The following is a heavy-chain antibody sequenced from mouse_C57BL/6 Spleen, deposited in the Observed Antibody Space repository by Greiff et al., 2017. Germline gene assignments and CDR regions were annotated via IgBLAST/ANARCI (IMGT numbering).Heavy chain of an antibody. CDR2: INPNNGGT. Sequence: EVQLQQSGPELVKPGASVKISCKASGYTFTDYYMNWVKQSHGKSLEWIGDINPNNGGTSYNQKFKGKATLTVDKSSSTAYMELRSLTSEDSAVYYCARSSRPLDYWGQGTTLTVSS. CDR1: GYTFTDYY. V-gene: IGHV1-26*01. CDR3: ARSSRPLDY. J-gene: IGHJ2*01.